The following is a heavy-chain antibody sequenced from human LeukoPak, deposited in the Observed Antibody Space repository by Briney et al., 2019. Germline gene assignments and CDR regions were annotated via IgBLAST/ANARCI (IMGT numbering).Heavy chain of an antibody. CDR2: INHSGST. Sequence: SETLSLTCAVYGGSFSGYYWSWIRQPPGKGLEWIGEINHSGSTNYNPSLKSRVTISVDTSKNQFSLKLSSVTAADTAVYYCARGSIAARHRDYWGQGTLVTVSS. CDR3: ARGSIAARHRDY. CDR1: GGSFSGYY. D-gene: IGHD6-6*01. J-gene: IGHJ4*02. V-gene: IGHV4-34*01.